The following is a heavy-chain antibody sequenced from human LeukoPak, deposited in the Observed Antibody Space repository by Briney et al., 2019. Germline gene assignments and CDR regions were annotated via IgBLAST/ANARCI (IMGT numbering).Heavy chain of an antibody. CDR2: ISGSGGST. CDR1: GFTFSSYA. D-gene: IGHD6-13*01. V-gene: IGHV3-23*01. CDR3: VGDPGYTTSTPGDWFDP. Sequence: PGGSLRLSCAASGFTFSSYAMSWVRQAPGKGLEWVSAISGSGGSTYYADSVKGRFTISRDNSKNTVSLHMNSLRAEDTAIYYCVGDPGYTTSTPGDWFDPWGQGTLVIVSS. J-gene: IGHJ5*02.